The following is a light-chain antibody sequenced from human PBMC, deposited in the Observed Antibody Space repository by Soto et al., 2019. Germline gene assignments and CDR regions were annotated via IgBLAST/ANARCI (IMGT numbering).Light chain of an antibody. Sequence: QSALTQPASVSESPGRPISIPCTGTSSDIGGYNYVSWYQQHPGKAPKLMIYDVSNRPSGVSNRFFGSKSGNTASLTISGLQAEDEADYYCSSYTSSGAVAFGGGTKVTVL. CDR2: DVS. V-gene: IGLV2-14*01. CDR3: SSYTSSGAVA. J-gene: IGLJ2*01. CDR1: SSDIGGYNY.